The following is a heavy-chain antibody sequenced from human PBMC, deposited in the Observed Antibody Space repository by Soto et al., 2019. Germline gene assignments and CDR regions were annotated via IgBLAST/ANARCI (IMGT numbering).Heavy chain of an antibody. Sequence: PSETLSLTCSVSGGSISSGYWTWIRHPPGKRLEWIGYIYLGGSINYNPSLKSRVIISVDTAKNQFSLSLSSVTAADTAVYYCAKGRGYSYGYDLGFFDYWGQGTLVTVSS. CDR1: GGSISSGY. D-gene: IGHD5-18*01. J-gene: IGHJ4*02. V-gene: IGHV4-59*01. CDR2: IYLGGSI. CDR3: AKGRGYSYGYDLGFFDY.